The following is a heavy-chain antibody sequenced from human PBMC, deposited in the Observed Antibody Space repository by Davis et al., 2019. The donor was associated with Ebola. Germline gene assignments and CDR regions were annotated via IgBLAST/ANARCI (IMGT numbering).Heavy chain of an antibody. Sequence: GESLKISCATSGFIFSDYAMTWVRQAPGKGLEWVSSISSGGVSKYYADSVTGRFAVSRDDSRRTLYLQMNSLRAEDTATYYCAKDRITGARKFDYWGQGTLVTASS. J-gene: IGHJ4*02. CDR2: ISSGGVSK. CDR3: AKDRITGARKFDY. CDR1: GFIFSDYA. V-gene: IGHV3-23*01. D-gene: IGHD1-14*01.